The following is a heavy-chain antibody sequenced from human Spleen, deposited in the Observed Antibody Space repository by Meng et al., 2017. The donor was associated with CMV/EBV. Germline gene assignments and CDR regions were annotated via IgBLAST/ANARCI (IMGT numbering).Heavy chain of an antibody. V-gene: IGHV3-30-3*01. J-gene: IGHJ4*02. Sequence: GGSLRLSCAASGFPFSSFAMHWVRQAPGKGLEWVAVISYDGNNKYYADSVEGRFTISRDNSKNTLYLQVNSLRLRADDTAVYYCARDCSPAQYAILRGFDSWGQGTLVTVSS. CDR1: GFPFSSFA. CDR2: ISYDGNNK. CDR3: ARDCSPAQYAILRGFDS. D-gene: IGHD2-8*01.